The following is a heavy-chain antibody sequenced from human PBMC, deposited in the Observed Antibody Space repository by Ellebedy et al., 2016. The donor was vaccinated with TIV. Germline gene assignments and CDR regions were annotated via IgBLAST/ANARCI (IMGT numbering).Heavy chain of an antibody. V-gene: IGHV3-7*04. CDR3: ARGVSMYSANVWFDFDY. D-gene: IGHD3-10*01. CDR2: IKQDGSEK. CDR1: GFTFGNYW. J-gene: IGHJ4*02. Sequence: PGGSLRLSCAGAGFTFGNYWMNWVRKAPGKGLEWVAKIKQDGSEKFYVDSVKGRFTISRDNAKNALYLQMNSLRADDTAVYYCARGVSMYSANVWFDFDYWGPGTLVTVSS.